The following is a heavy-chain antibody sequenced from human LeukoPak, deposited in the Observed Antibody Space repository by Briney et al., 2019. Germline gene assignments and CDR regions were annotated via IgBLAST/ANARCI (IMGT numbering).Heavy chain of an antibody. CDR3: ARQDDSSANFDY. V-gene: IGHV4-30-4*08. CDR1: GGSISSGDYY. Sequence: PSQTLSLTCTVSGGSISSGDYYWSWIRQPPGKGLEWIGYIYYSGSTYYNPSLKSRVTISVDTSKNQFSLKLSSVTAADTAVYYCARQDDSSANFDYWGQGTLVTVSS. CDR2: IYYSGST. J-gene: IGHJ4*02. D-gene: IGHD3-22*01.